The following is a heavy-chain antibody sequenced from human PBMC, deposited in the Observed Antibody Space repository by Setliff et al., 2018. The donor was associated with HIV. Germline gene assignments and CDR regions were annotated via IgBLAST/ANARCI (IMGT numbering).Heavy chain of an antibody. CDR2: IYTSGST. CDR1: GGSISSHY. Sequence: SETLSLTCTVSGGSISSHYWSWIRQPPGKGLEWIGHIYTSGSTNYDPSLKSRVTMSVGTSKNQFSLKLSSVTAADTAVYYCARCYYNFWSGYPLDYMDVWGKGTTVTAP. D-gene: IGHD3-3*01. V-gene: IGHV4-4*08. CDR3: ARCYYNFWSGYPLDYMDV. J-gene: IGHJ6*03.